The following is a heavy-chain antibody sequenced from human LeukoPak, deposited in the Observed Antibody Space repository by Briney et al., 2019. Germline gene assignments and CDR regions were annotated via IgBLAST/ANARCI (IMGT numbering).Heavy chain of an antibody. Sequence: GGSLRLSCAASGFTFSAYYMSWIRQAPGKGLEWISYISSSISYTNSADSVKGRFPISRDNPKKSLYLQMNSLRAEDTAVYYCAREYNGGLDYWGLGTLVTVSS. D-gene: IGHD4-23*01. J-gene: IGHJ4*02. CDR3: AREYNGGLDY. CDR1: GFTFSAYY. V-gene: IGHV3-11*05. CDR2: ISSSISYT.